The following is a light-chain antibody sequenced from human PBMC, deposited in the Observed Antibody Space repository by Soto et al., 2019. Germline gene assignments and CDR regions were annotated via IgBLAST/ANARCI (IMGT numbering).Light chain of an antibody. CDR1: QGISRS. CDR2: SAS. V-gene: IGKV1-12*01. CDR3: QQADTFPIT. Sequence: DIQVTQSPSTLAASVGDRVTITCQASQGISRSLAWYQQKPGKAPKLLIYSASSLQSGVPSRFSGSGFGTDFTLTISSLQPEDFATYYCQQADTFPITFGQGTRLEIK. J-gene: IGKJ5*01.